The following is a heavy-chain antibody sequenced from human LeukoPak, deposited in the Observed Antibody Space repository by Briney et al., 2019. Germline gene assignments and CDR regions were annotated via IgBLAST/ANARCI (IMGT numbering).Heavy chain of an antibody. V-gene: IGHV3-23*01. Sequence: GGSLRLSCAASGFTFSNYGMSWVRQAPGKGLEWVSAISGSGGSTYYADSVKGRFTISRDNSKNTLYLQMNSLRAEDTAVYYCAKGGRYSSGWYWGQGTLVTVSS. CDR3: AKGGRYSSGWY. J-gene: IGHJ4*02. CDR1: GFTFSNYG. D-gene: IGHD6-19*01. CDR2: ISGSGGST.